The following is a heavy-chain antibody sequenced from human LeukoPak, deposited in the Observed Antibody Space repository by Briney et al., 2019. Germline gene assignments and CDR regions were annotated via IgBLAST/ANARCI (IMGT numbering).Heavy chain of an antibody. CDR2: IWYDGSNK. D-gene: IGHD4-23*01. Sequence: PGVSLRLSCAASGFTFSSFGMHWVRQAPGKGLEWVAVIWYDGSNKYYADSVKGRFTISRDNSKNTLYLQMNSLRAEDTAVYYCARVLRQGGNSGRVVDYWGQGTLVTLSS. V-gene: IGHV3-33*08. CDR1: GFTFSSFG. CDR3: ARVLRQGGNSGRVVDY. J-gene: IGHJ4*02.